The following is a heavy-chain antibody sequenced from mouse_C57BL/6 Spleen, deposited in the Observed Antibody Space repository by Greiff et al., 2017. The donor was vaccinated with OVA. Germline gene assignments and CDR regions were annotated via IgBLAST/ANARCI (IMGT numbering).Heavy chain of an antibody. CDR1: GYTFTSYW. Sequence: QVQLKQSGAELVKPGASVKMSCKASGYTFTSYWMHWVKQRPGKGLEWIGQIYPGDGDTNYNTKFKGKAKLTADKSSNTAYMQLGSLTSEDTAVYFCVKDGSRKSYFDYWGQGTTLTVSS. CDR2: IYPGDGDT. D-gene: IGHD6-1*01. V-gene: IGHV1-80*01. CDR3: VKDGSRKSYFDY. J-gene: IGHJ2*01.